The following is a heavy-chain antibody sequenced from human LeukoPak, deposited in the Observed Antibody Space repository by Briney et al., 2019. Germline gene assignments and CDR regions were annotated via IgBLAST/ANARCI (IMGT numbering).Heavy chain of an antibody. V-gene: IGHV4-59*01. J-gene: IGHJ5*02. CDR1: GGSISSYY. CDR3: ARDQIAAAGHNWFDP. D-gene: IGHD6-13*01. CDR2: IYYSGST. Sequence: SETLSLTCTVSGGSISSYYWSWIRQPPWKGLEWIGYIYYSGSTNYNPSLKSRVTISVDTSKNQFSLKLSSVTAADTAVYYCARDQIAAAGHNWFDPWGQGTLVTVSS.